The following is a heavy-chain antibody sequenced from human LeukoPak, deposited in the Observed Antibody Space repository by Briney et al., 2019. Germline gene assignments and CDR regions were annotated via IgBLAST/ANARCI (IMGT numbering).Heavy chain of an antibody. V-gene: IGHV3-48*01. J-gene: IGHJ4*02. CDR1: GFTFSSYS. Sequence: GGFLRLSCAASGFTFSSYSMNWVRQAPGKGLEWVSYISASSNTIYYADSVKGRFTISRDNAKNSLYLQMNSLRAEDTAVYYCARRGGYDLGYFDYWGQGTLVTVSS. D-gene: IGHD5-24*01. CDR2: ISASSNTI. CDR3: ARRGGYDLGYFDY.